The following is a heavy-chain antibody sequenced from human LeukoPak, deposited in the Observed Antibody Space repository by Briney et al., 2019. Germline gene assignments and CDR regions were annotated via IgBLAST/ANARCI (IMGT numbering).Heavy chain of an antibody. CDR1: GDSISSGDYY. D-gene: IGHD1-26*01. V-gene: IGHV4-61*02. CDR3: ARDGSYGAFDI. Sequence: PSETLSLTCTVSGDSISSGDYYWSWIRQPAGKGLEWIGRISSSGSTNYNPSLKSRVTISVDTSKNQFSLKLSSVTAADTAVYYCARDGSYGAFDIWGHGTMVTVSS. J-gene: IGHJ3*02. CDR2: ISSSGST.